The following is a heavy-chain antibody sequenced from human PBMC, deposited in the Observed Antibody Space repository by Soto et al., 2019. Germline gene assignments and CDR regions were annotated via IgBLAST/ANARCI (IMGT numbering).Heavy chain of an antibody. CDR1: GGSIDGRN. Sequence: QVQLQESGPGLVKPSETLSLTCTVSGGSIDGRNCAWIRQPPGKGLEWLGYVYYDGGSSYNPSVKSRLTLSMDTSKSQFSLQLRSVTAADTAVYYCVRQGIGNLHGHVDVWGRGTTVTVSS. CDR3: VRQGIGNLHGHVDV. V-gene: IGHV4-59*08. J-gene: IGHJ6*02. D-gene: IGHD3-10*01. CDR2: VYYDGGS.